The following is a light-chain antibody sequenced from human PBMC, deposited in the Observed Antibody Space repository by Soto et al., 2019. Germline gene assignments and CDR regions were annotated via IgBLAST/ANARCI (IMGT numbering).Light chain of an antibody. CDR1: QSVSRNY. J-gene: IGKJ1*01. CDR2: GAS. Sequence: EIVVTQSPGTLSLSPGERATLSCRASQSVSRNYLAWYQRKPGQAPRLLIYGASNRANGIPNRFSGSGSGTDCTLTITRLEQEDSVVYSCQQYGSSPPTFGQGTKVEL. CDR3: QQYGSSPPT. V-gene: IGKV3-20*01.